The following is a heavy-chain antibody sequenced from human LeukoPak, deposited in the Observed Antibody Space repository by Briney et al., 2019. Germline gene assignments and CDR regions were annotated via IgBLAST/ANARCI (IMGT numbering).Heavy chain of an antibody. CDR3: ARADSSNWYWFDP. J-gene: IGHJ5*02. V-gene: IGHV1-2*02. CDR2: INPNSGGT. CDR1: GYTFTGYF. Sequence: GASVEVSCTASGYTFTGYFIHWLRQAPGQGLEWMGWINPNSGGTNYAQKFQGRVTMTRDTSISTAYMELSSLKSDDTAVYYCARADSSNWYWFDPWGQGTLVTVSS. D-gene: IGHD6-13*01.